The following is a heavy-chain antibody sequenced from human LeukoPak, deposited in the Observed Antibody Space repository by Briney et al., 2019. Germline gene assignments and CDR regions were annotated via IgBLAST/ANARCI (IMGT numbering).Heavy chain of an antibody. CDR1: GGSFSGYY. J-gene: IGHJ4*02. D-gene: IGHD3-9*01. V-gene: IGHV4-34*01. CDR3: ARGPHYDILTGYYGRLNYFDY. Sequence: PSETLSLTCAVYGGSFSGYYWSWIRQPPGQGLEWIGEINHSGSTNYNPSLKSRVTISVDTSKNQFSLKLSSVTAADTAVYYCARGPHYDILTGYYGRLNYFDYWGQGTLVTVSS. CDR2: INHSGST.